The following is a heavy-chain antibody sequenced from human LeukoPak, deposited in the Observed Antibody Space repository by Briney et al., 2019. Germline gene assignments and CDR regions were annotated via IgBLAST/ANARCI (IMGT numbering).Heavy chain of an antibody. V-gene: IGHV1-69*04. J-gene: IGHJ5*02. CDR1: GGTFSSYT. CDR2: IIPILGIA. CDR3: AREKEEITGTRPHNWFDP. Sequence: SVKVSCKASGGTFSSYTISWVRQAPGQGLEWMGRIIPILGIANYAQKFQGRVTITADKSTGTAYMELSSLRSEDTAVYYCAREKEEITGTRPHNWFDPWGQGTLVTVSS. D-gene: IGHD1-7*01.